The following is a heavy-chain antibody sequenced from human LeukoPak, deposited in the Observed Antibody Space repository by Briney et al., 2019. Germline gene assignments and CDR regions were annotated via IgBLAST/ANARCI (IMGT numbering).Heavy chain of an antibody. CDR3: ARDYGGNQNAFDI. J-gene: IGHJ3*02. V-gene: IGHV1-69*13. D-gene: IGHD4-23*01. CDR2: IIPIFGTA. CDR1: GYTFTSYG. Sequence: SVKVSCKASGYTFTSYGISWVRQAPGQGLEWMGGIIPIFGTANYAQKFQGRVTITADESTSTAYMELSSLRSEDTAVYYCARDYGGNQNAFDIWGQGTMVTVSS.